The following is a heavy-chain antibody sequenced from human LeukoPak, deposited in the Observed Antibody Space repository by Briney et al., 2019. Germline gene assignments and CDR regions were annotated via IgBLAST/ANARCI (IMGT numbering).Heavy chain of an antibody. J-gene: IGHJ4*02. D-gene: IGHD5-24*01. CDR3: ARGRDGYNCN. CDR2: IYGGGNT. CDR1: GFTVSNNY. V-gene: IGHV3-66*01. Sequence: PGGSLRLSCAASGFTVSNNYMSWVRQAPGKGLEWVSAIYGGGNTYYADSVKGRFTISRDNAKNSLYLQMNSLRAEDTAVYYCARGRDGYNCNWGQGTLVTVSS.